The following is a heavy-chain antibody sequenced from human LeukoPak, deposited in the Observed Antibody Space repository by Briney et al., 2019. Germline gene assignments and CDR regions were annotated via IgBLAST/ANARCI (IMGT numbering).Heavy chain of an antibody. Sequence: SVKVSCKASGGTFSSYAISWVRQAPGQGLEWMGGLIPIFGTSNYAQKFQGRVTITADESTSTAYMELSSLRSEDTAVYYCARAPYSSGRYYYYYGMDVWGQGTTVTVSS. J-gene: IGHJ6*02. D-gene: IGHD3-22*01. V-gene: IGHV1-69*13. CDR1: GGTFSSYA. CDR3: ARAPYSSGRYYYYYGMDV. CDR2: LIPIFGTS.